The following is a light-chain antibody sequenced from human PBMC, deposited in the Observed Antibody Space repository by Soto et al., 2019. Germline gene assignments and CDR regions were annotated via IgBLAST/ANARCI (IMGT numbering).Light chain of an antibody. CDR1: QILVHSDGIAY. CDR3: MQGTYRRT. J-gene: IGKJ1*01. CDR2: KVS. Sequence: DVVMTQSPLSLPVTLGQPASISCRSNQILVHSDGIAYFSWFQQRPGRSPRRLIYKVSNRDSGVPARFSGSGSGTDFALKISRVEAEDVGVYYCMQGTYRRTFGQGTKVDIK. V-gene: IGKV2-30*02.